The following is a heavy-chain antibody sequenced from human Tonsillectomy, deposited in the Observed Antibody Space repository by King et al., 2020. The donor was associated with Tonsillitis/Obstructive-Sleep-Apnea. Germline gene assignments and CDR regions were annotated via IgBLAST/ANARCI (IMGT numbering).Heavy chain of an antibody. J-gene: IGHJ2*01. CDR1: GYTFSNYA. Sequence: VQLVESGGGLVQPGGSLRLSCAVSGYTFSNYAMSWVRQAPGKGLEWVSAISGSGGSTYHADSVKGRFTISRDNSKNTLYLQMNSLRAEDTAVYYCARKDHYDFWSCLKYFDLWGRGTLVTVSS. V-gene: IGHV3-23*04. D-gene: IGHD3-3*01. CDR2: ISGSGGST. CDR3: ARKDHYDFWSCLKYFDL.